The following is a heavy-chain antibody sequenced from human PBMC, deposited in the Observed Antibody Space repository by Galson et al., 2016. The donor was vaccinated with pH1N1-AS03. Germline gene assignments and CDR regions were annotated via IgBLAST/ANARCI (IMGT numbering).Heavy chain of an antibody. CDR3: ARHRQSETYSEAFNI. Sequence: QSGAEVKKPGESLEISCKASGYDFINYWIGWVRQMPGRGLEWMGVIDPRDSDTRYSPSCQGQVAISADKSITTAHLQWDSLKASDTGMYFCARHRQSETYSEAFNIRGQGTMVTVSA. J-gene: IGHJ3*02. CDR2: IDPRDSDT. V-gene: IGHV5-51*01. CDR1: GYDFINYW. D-gene: IGHD2-15*01.